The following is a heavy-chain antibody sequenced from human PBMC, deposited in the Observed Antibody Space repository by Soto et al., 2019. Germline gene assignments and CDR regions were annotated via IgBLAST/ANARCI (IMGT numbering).Heavy chain of an antibody. J-gene: IGHJ4*02. D-gene: IGHD3-9*01. CDR3: ARDRDILTGLDY. V-gene: IGHV3-23*01. Sequence: HPGGSLRLSCAASGFTFSSYAMSWVRQAPGKGLEWVTAITDSGGDTYYADSVKGRFTISRDNSKNTLYLQMNSLRAEDTAVYYCARDRDILTGLDYWGQGTLVTVSS. CDR1: GFTFSSYA. CDR2: ITDSGGDT.